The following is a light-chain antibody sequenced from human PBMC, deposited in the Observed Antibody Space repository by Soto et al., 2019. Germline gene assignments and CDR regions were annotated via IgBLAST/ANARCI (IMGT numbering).Light chain of an antibody. J-gene: IGKJ2*01. CDR2: GAS. CDR3: QQLTNFRFT. Sequence: IQMTQSPSSLSASIGDRVTITCRASQSIISYLNWYQQKPGKAPQLLIYGASTLQSGVPSRFSGSGSGTDFTLTISSLQPEDFATYYCQQLTNFRFTFGQGTKTGHQT. CDR1: QSIISY. V-gene: IGKV1-39*01.